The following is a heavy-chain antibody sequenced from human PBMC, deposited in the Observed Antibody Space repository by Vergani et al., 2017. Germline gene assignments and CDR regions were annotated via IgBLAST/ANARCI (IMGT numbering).Heavy chain of an antibody. Sequence: QVQLVESGGGVVQRGGSLRLSCATSGFTLSNYDMQWIRQGPGKGLEFVAFIQFDGSNQYYADSVKGRFTLSRDFSKNTLYLQMNSLRTDDPAPYYCAKHFSGWGLDYWGQGTQVIVSS. D-gene: IGHD3-16*01. CDR1: GFTLSNYD. CDR3: AKHFSGWGLDY. J-gene: IGHJ4*02. V-gene: IGHV3-30*02. CDR2: IQFDGSNQ.